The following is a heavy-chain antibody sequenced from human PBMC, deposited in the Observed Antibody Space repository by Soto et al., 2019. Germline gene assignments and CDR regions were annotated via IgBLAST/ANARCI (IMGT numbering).Heavy chain of an antibody. CDR3: ARAHSSSWYYFDY. V-gene: IGHV4-30-2*01. D-gene: IGHD6-13*01. CDR1: GGSISSGGYS. J-gene: IGHJ4*02. CDR2: IYHSGST. Sequence: ASETLSLTCAVSGGSISSGGYSWSWIRQPPGKGLEWIGYIYHSGSTYYNPSLKSRVTISVDRSKNQFSLKLSSVTAADTAVYYCARAHSSSWYYFDYWGQGTLVTVSS.